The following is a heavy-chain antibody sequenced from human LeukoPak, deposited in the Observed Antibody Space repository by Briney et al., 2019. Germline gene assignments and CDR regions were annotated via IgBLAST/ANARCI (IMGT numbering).Heavy chain of an antibody. CDR3: VKGSGIDY. J-gene: IGHJ4*02. Sequence: GGSLRLSCAASGFTFSSYSMNWVRQAPGKGLEWVSSISSSSSYIYYADSVKGRFTISRDNSKNTLYLQMSSLRAEDTAVYYCVKGSGIDYWGQGTLVTVSS. V-gene: IGHV3-21*01. CDR1: GFTFSSYS. CDR2: ISSSSSYI.